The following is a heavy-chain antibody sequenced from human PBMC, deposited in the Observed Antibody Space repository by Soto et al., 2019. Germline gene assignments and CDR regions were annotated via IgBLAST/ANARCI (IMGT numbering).Heavy chain of an antibody. Sequence: LSLTCAVYGGSFSGYYWSWIRQPPGKGLEWIGEINHSGSTNYNPSLKSRVTISVDTSKNQFSLKLSSVTAADTAVYYCARFIAAAGTFLDYWGQGTLVTVSS. D-gene: IGHD6-13*01. CDR2: INHSGST. V-gene: IGHV4-34*01. J-gene: IGHJ4*02. CDR1: GGSFSGYY. CDR3: ARFIAAAGTFLDY.